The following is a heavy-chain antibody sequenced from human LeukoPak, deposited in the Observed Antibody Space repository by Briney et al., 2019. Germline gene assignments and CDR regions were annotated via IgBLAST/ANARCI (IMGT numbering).Heavy chain of an antibody. CDR3: ARLSTPNLYYFDY. Sequence: ASVKVSCKASGYIFTGYYMHWVRQAPGQGLEWMGWINPNSGGTNSAQKFQGRVTMTRDTSISTAYMEVSRLRSDDSALYYCARLSTPNLYYFDYWGQGTLVTVSS. CDR1: GYIFTGYY. CDR2: INPNSGGT. V-gene: IGHV1-2*02. J-gene: IGHJ4*02. D-gene: IGHD3-16*02.